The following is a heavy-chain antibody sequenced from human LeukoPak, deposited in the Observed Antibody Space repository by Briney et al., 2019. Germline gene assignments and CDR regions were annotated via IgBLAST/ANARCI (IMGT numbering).Heavy chain of an antibody. CDR2: IYSDGSST. CDR3: AKALHEGRGAYPIYYFDY. D-gene: IGHD3-10*01. J-gene: IGHJ4*02. V-gene: IGHV3-74*01. Sequence: SGGSLRLSCAASGFTLKNYWMHWVRQTPGKRPVWVSGIYSDGSSTNYADSVKGRFTISRDNSKNTLYLQMNSLRAEDTAVYYCAKALHEGRGAYPIYYFDYWGQGTLVTVSS. CDR1: GFTLKNYW.